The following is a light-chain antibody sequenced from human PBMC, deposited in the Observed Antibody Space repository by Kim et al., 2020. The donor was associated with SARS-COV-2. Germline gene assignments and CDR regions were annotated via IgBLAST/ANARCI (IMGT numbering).Light chain of an antibody. Sequence: QSITISCTRTTSDIGGYNFVSWYQQHPGKAPKVLIYNVNSRPLGVSNRFSGSKSGNTDSLTISGLQAEDEADYYCSSYRTYNTRVFGGGTQLTVL. CDR3: SSYRTYNTRV. V-gene: IGLV2-14*03. CDR2: NVN. CDR1: TSDIGGYNF. J-gene: IGLJ3*02.